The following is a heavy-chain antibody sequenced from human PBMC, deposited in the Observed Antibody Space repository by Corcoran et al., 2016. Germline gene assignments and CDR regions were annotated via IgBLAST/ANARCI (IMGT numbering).Heavy chain of an antibody. CDR3: AGNPGPTIFGVDHYGMDV. D-gene: IGHD3-3*01. CDR2: INHSGST. V-gene: IGHV4-34*01. Sequence: QVQLQQWGAGLLKPSETLSLTCAVYGGSFSGYYWSWIRQPPGKGLEWIGEINHSGSTNYNPSLKSRVTISVDTSKNQFSLKLSSVTAADTAVDYCAGNPGPTIFGVDHYGMDVWGQGTTVTVSS. CDR1: GGSFSGYY. J-gene: IGHJ6*02.